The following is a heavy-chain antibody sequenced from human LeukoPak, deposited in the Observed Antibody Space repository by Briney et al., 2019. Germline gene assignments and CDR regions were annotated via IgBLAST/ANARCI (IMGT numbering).Heavy chain of an antibody. CDR3: ARLRRFSIIVSAFDI. J-gene: IGHJ3*02. D-gene: IGHD3-22*01. Sequence: SETLSLTATSSSDSISSSRYCWGWIRQPPGKGLEWIGTFYYSGSTYYNPSLKSPVYISVDKSKNQFSLNLRSVTAADTAVYYCARLRRFSIIVSAFDIWGQGTMVTVSS. CDR2: FYYSGST. V-gene: IGHV4-39*07. CDR1: SDSISSSRYC.